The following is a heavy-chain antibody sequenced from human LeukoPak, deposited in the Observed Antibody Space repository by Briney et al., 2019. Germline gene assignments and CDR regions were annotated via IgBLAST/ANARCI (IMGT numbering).Heavy chain of an antibody. D-gene: IGHD6-13*01. CDR2: IFPGDSDT. V-gene: IGHV5-51*01. CDR1: GYNFSSYW. J-gene: IGHJ3*02. Sequence: GESLTISCKGSGYNFSSYWIGWVRQMPGKGLEWMGLIFPGDSDTGYSPSFQGQVTISADKSISTAYLQWSSLKASDTAMYYCARRPGKQLVRGGGAFDIWGQGTLVTVSS. CDR3: ARRPGKQLVRGGGAFDI.